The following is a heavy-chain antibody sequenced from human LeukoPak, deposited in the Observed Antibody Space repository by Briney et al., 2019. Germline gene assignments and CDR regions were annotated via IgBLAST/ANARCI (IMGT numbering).Heavy chain of an antibody. CDR1: GGSISSYY. D-gene: IGHD5-18*01. Sequence: SETLSLTCTVSGGSISSYYWSWVRQPAGKGLEWIGRIYSSGNTNYNPSLKSRVTMSVDTSKNQFSLKLTSVTAADAAVYYCARVKTADGYPYYFDYWGQGTLVTVSS. J-gene: IGHJ4*02. CDR3: ARVKTADGYPYYFDY. V-gene: IGHV4-4*07. CDR2: IYSSGNT.